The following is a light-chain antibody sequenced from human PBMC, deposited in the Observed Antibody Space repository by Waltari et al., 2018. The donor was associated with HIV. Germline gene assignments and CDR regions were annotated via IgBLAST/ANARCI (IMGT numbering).Light chain of an antibody. V-gene: IGLV3-19*01. CDR2: GKN. CDR3: NSRDSSGNHLV. J-gene: IGLJ2*01. CDR1: SLRSYY. Sequence: SSELTQDPAVSVALGQTVRITCQGDSLRSYYASWYQQKPGQAPVLVIYGKNNRPSGIPDRFSGSSLGNTASLTITGAQAEDVADYYCNSRDSSGNHLVVGGGTKLTVL.